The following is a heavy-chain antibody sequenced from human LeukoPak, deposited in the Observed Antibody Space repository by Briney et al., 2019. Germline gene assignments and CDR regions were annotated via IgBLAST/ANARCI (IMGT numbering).Heavy chain of an antibody. CDR2: IYYSGST. CDR3: ARDGSIAARGGWFDP. Sequence: SETLSLTCTVSGGSISSGDYYWSWIRQPPGKGLEWIGYIYYSGSTYYNPSLKSRVTISVDTSKNQFSLKLSSVTAADTAVYYCARDGSIAARGGWFDPWGQGTLVTVSS. D-gene: IGHD6-6*01. V-gene: IGHV4-30-4*02. CDR1: GGSISSGDYY. J-gene: IGHJ5*02.